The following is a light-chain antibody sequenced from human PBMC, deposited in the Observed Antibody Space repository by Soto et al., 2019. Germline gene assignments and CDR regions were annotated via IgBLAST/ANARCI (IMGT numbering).Light chain of an antibody. V-gene: IGKV1-39*01. CDR2: AAS. Sequence: DIQMTQSPSSLSASVGDRVTITCRASQSISSYLNWYQQKPGKAPKLLIYAASSSQSGVPSRFSGSGSGTDFTLTISRLEPEDFAVYYCQQYGSSGTFGQGTKVHIK. CDR1: QSISSY. CDR3: QQYGSSGT. J-gene: IGKJ1*01.